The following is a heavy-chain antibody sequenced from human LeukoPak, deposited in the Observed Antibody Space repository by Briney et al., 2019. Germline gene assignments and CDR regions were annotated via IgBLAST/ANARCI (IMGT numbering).Heavy chain of an antibody. CDR1: GGSVSSGSYY. CDR2: IYYSGST. Sequence: SETPSLTCTVSGGSVSSGSYYWSWIRQPPGKGLEWIGYIYYSGSTNYNPSLKSRVTISVDTSKNQFSLKLSSVTAADTAVYYCARDPVWYYYGSGSENAFDIWGQGTMVTVSS. V-gene: IGHV4-61*01. D-gene: IGHD3-10*01. J-gene: IGHJ3*02. CDR3: ARDPVWYYYGSGSENAFDI.